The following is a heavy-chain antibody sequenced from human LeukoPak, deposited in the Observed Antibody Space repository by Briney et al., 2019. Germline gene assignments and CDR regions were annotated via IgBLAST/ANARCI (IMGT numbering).Heavy chain of an antibody. CDR2: IWYDGSNK. J-gene: IGHJ6*02. CDR1: GFTFSSYG. CDR3: AKGGTGYYYGMDV. Sequence: PGGSLRLSCAASGFTFSSYGMHWVRQAPGKGLEWVAVIWYDGSNKYYADSVKGRFTISRDNSKNALYLQMNSLRAEDTAVYYCAKGGTGYYYGMDVWGQGTTVTVSS. D-gene: IGHD1-26*01. V-gene: IGHV3-30*02.